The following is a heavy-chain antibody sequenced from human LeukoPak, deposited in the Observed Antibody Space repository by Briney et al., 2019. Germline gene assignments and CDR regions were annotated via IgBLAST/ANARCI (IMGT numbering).Heavy chain of an antibody. CDR1: GFTFSDYG. D-gene: IGHD5-12*01. J-gene: IGHJ4*02. CDR3: ARGRYSGTTYYFDY. Sequence: QSGGSLRLSCAASGFTFSDYGMYWVRQAPGKGLEWVANIKKDGSETYYVDSVKGRFTISRDNAKSSLYLQMNSLRAEDTAMYYCARGRYSGTTYYFDYWGQGTLVTVSS. V-gene: IGHV3-7*03. CDR2: IKKDGSET.